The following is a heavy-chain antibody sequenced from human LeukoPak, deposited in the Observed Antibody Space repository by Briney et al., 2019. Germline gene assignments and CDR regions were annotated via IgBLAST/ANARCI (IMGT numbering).Heavy chain of an antibody. CDR2: IYHSGST. Sequence: SETLSLTCAVSGYSISSGYYWGWIRQPPGKGLEWIGSIYHSGSTYYNPSLKSRVTISVDTSNNQFSLKLCSVTAADTAVYYCARHSRVSYYFDYWGQGTLVTVSS. J-gene: IGHJ4*02. CDR1: GYSISSGYY. V-gene: IGHV4-38-2*01. CDR3: ARHSRVSYYFDY.